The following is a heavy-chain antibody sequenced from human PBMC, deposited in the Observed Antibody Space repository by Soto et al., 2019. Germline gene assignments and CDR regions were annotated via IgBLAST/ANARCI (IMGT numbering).Heavy chain of an antibody. V-gene: IGHV3-23*01. CDR3: AKPLLMAAGTNYGMDV. J-gene: IGHJ6*02. D-gene: IGHD6-13*01. CDR1: GFTFSSYA. CDR2: ISGSGGST. Sequence: EVQLLESGGGLVQPGGSLRLSCAASGFTFSSYAMSWVRQAPGKGLEWVSAISGSGGSTYYADSVKGRFTISRDNSKNTLYLQMNSLRAEDTAVYYCAKPLLMAAGTNYGMDVWGQGTTVTVSS.